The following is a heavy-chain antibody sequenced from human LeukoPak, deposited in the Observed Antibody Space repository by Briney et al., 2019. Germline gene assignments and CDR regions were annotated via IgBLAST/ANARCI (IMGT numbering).Heavy chain of an antibody. V-gene: IGHV3-30*02. CDR2: IRYDGSNK. CDR1: GFTFSSYG. J-gene: IGHJ4*02. Sequence: GGSLRLSCAASGFTFSSYGMHWVRQAPGKGLEWVAFIRYDGSNKYYADSVKGRFTISRDNSKNTLYLQMNSLRAEDTAVYYCAKRRGLYCSSTSCYKGSFDYWGQGTLVTVSS. D-gene: IGHD2-2*02. CDR3: AKRRGLYCSSTSCYKGSFDY.